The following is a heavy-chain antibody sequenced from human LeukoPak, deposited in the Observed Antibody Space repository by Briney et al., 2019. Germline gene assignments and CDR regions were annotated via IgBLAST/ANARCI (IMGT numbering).Heavy chain of an antibody. CDR2: IYHSGST. Sequence: PSETLSLTCTVSGGSISSSSYYWGWIRQPPGKGLEWIGEIYHSGSTNYNPSLKSRVTISVDKSKNQFSLKLSSVTAADTAVYYCARASASRFDPWGQGTLVTVSS. V-gene: IGHV4-39*07. CDR3: ARASASRFDP. D-gene: IGHD2-2*01. CDR1: GGSISSSSYY. J-gene: IGHJ5*02.